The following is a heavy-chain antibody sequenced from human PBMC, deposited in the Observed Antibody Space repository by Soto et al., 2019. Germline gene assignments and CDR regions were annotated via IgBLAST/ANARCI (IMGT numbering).Heavy chain of an antibody. J-gene: IGHJ5*02. Sequence: QLQLQESGPGLVKPSETLSLTCTVSGGSIASSTYYWGWIRQPPGKGLEWIGSIFYNGNTFYNPSLKSRITISVDTSKNQFSLKLSSVTAADTAVYYCARHSTGYYYSWFDPWGQGTLVTVSS. CDR1: GGSIASSTYY. CDR3: ARHSTGYYYSWFDP. V-gene: IGHV4-39*01. D-gene: IGHD3-22*01. CDR2: IFYNGNT.